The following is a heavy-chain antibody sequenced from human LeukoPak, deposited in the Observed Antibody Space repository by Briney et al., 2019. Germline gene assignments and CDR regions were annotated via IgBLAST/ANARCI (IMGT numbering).Heavy chain of an antibody. D-gene: IGHD3-3*01. CDR2: IYTSGST. J-gene: IGHJ5*02. CDR1: GGSIISGSYY. Sequence: TLSLTCTVSGGSIISGSYYWSWIRQPAGKRLEWIGRIYTSGSTNYNPSLKSRVTISVDTSKNQFSLKLSSVTAADTAVYYCARTDYDFWSGPNWFDPWGQGTLVTVSS. CDR3: ARTDYDFWSGPNWFDP. V-gene: IGHV4-61*02.